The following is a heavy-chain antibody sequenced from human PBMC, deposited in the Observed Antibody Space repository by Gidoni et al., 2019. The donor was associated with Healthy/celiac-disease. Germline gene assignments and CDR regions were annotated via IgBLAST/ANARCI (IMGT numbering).Heavy chain of an antibody. CDR3: AKATRDSLDY. CDR1: GFPFDDYT. Sequence: EVQLVESGRVVVQPGVSLRLSCAAPGFPFDDYTMHWVRQAPGKGLEWVSRIRWDGGSTYYADSVKGRFTISRDNSKNSLYLQMNSLRNEDTALYYCAKATRDSLDYGGQGTLVTVSS. CDR2: IRWDGGST. V-gene: IGHV3-43*01. D-gene: IGHD2-21*01. J-gene: IGHJ4*02.